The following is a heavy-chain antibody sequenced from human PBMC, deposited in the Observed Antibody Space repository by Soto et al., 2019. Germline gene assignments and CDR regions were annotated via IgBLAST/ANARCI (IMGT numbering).Heavy chain of an antibody. CDR3: AKLMPWPAARPFYYYGMDV. Sequence: EVQLLESGGGLVQPGGSLRLSCAASGFTFSSYAMSWVRQAPGKGLEWVSAISGSGGSTYYADSVKGRFTISRDNSKNTLYLQMTSLRAEDTAVYYCAKLMPWPAARPFYYYGMDVWGQGTTVTVSS. V-gene: IGHV3-23*01. D-gene: IGHD6-6*01. CDR1: GFTFSSYA. CDR2: ISGSGGST. J-gene: IGHJ6*02.